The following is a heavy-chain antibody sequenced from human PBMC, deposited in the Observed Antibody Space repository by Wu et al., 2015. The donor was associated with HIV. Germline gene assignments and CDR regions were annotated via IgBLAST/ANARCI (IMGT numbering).Heavy chain of an antibody. Sequence: QVHLVQFGGEVKKPGSSVKVSCKASGYTFTGYYMHWVRQAPGQGLEWMGWINPNSGGTNYAQKFQGRVTMTRDTSISTAYMELSRLRSDDTAVYYCARELSGSYYMDVWGKGTTVTVSS. J-gene: IGHJ6*03. CDR1: GYTFTGYY. D-gene: IGHD1-26*01. CDR3: ARELSGSYYMDV. V-gene: IGHV1-2*02. CDR2: INPNSGGT.